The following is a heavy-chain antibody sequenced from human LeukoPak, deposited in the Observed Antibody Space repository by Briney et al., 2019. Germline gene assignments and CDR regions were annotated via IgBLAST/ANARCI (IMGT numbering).Heavy chain of an antibody. J-gene: IGHJ4*02. Sequence: GSLKISCKGYGYSFPTYWIAWVRQMPGKGLEWMGIIYPDESNIRYGPSFQGQVTISADKSISTAYLQWSSLKASDTAMYYCARPPSRGYSSSFEYWGQGTLVTVSS. CDR2: IYPDESNI. CDR1: GYSFPTYW. V-gene: IGHV5-51*01. CDR3: ARPPSRGYSSSFEY. D-gene: IGHD2-2*03.